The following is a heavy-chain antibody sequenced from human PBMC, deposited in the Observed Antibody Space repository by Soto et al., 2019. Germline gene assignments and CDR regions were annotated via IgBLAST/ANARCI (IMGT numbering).Heavy chain of an antibody. D-gene: IGHD3-22*01. Sequence: GGSLRLSCTASGFTFGDYAMSWFRQAPGKGLEWVGFIRSKAYGGTTEYAASVKGRFTISRDDSKSIAYLQVNSLKTEDTAVYYCTRGAPNYYDSSGYLGYYYYGMDVWGQGTTVTVSS. CDR3: TRGAPNYYDSSGYLGYYYYGMDV. J-gene: IGHJ6*02. CDR1: GFTFGDYA. V-gene: IGHV3-49*03. CDR2: IRSKAYGGTT.